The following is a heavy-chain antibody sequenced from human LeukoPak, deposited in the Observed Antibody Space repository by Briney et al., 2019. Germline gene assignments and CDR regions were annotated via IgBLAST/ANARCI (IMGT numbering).Heavy chain of an antibody. CDR3: ASLAPYDYVWGSYRSMPFDY. CDR1: GGSISSSSYY. J-gene: IGHJ4*02. D-gene: IGHD3-16*02. CDR2: IYYSGST. V-gene: IGHV4-39*01. Sequence: PSETLSLTCTVSGGSISSSSYYWGWIRQPPGKGLEWIGSIYYSGSTYYNPSLKSRVTISVDTSKNQFSLKLSSVTAADTAVYYCASLAPYDYVWGSYRSMPFDYWGQGTLVTVSS.